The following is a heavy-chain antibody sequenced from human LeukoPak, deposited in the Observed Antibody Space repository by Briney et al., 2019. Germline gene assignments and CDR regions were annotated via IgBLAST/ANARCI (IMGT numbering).Heavy chain of an antibody. CDR2: VLYDGSKK. J-gene: IGHJ4*02. CDR1: GFSFSSYG. V-gene: IGHV3-30*18. Sequence: PGGSLRLSCAASGFSFSSYGMHWVRQAPGKGLEWVAVVLYDGSKKDYVDSVKGRFTISRDNSKNTLYLQMNSLRAEDTAVYYCAKDIYSSSWYAPFDHWGQGALVTVSS. D-gene: IGHD6-13*01. CDR3: AKDIYSSSWYAPFDH.